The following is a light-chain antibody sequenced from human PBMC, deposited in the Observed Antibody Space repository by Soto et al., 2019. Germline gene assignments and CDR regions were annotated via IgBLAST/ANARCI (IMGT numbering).Light chain of an antibody. V-gene: IGKV3-20*01. J-gene: IGKJ1*01. CDR1: QNVRSN. CDR2: GAS. CDR3: QRYDSLRT. Sequence: EVVLTKTQSTLSLSPGERATLSCRASQNVRSNLAWYQQKPGQAPRLLIYGASSRATGIPDRFSGSGSGTDFTLTITRLEPEDFAMYYCQRYDSLRTFGQGTKVDIK.